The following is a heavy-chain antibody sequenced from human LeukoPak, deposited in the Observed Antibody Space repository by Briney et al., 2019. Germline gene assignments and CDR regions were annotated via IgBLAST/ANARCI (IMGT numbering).Heavy chain of an antibody. CDR1: GGSITNTNY. J-gene: IGHJ4*02. CDR3: AREGGPYRPLDY. Sequence: SETLSLTCGVSGGSITNTNYWTWVRQPPGKGLEWIGEVNLQGSTNHNPSLMGRVAISVDTSENHISLQLTSVTAADTAVYYCAREGGPYRPLDYSGQGTLVTVSS. V-gene: IGHV4-4*02. CDR2: VNLQGST.